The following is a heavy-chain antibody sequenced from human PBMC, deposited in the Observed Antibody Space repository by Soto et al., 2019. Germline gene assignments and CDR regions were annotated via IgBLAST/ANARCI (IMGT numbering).Heavy chain of an antibody. CDR1: GFTISRNA. Sequence: GVLRLSCAASGFTISRNAMYCFLQAPGKGLEWVSGISERGDTTHYADSVKGRFTISRDTSKNTLYLQLNTLRADDTAVYYCAKDKPGTTSFDYWGQGTLVTVSS. CDR3: AKDKPGTTSFDY. J-gene: IGHJ4*02. D-gene: IGHD1-1*01. CDR2: ISERGDTT. V-gene: IGHV3-23*01.